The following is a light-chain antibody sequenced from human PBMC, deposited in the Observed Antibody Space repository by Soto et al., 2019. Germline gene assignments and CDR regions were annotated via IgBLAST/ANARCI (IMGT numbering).Light chain of an antibody. J-gene: IGKJ4*01. CDR1: QGISNY. CDR2: AAS. CDR3: HTYNSAPPLT. V-gene: IGKV1-27*01. Sequence: DIQMSRSPSSLSASVGDRVTITCRASQGISNYLAWYQQKPGKVPKLLIYAASTLQSGVPSRFSGSGSGTDFTLTISSLQPEDVATYYCHTYNSAPPLTFGGGTKLEIK.